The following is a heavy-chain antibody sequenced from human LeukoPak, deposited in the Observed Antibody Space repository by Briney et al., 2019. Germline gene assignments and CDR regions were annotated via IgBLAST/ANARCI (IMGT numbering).Heavy chain of an antibody. CDR2: ISGSGGST. CDR1: GFTFSSYA. CDR3: AKDPSIVVVVAATPEGNYGMDV. J-gene: IGHJ6*02. D-gene: IGHD2-15*01. Sequence: GGSLRLSCAASGFTFSSYAMSWVRQAPGKGLEWVSAISGSGGSTYYADSVEGRFTISRDNSKNTLYLQMNSLRAEDTAVYYCAKDPSIVVVVAATPEGNYGMDVWGQGTTVTVSS. V-gene: IGHV3-23*01.